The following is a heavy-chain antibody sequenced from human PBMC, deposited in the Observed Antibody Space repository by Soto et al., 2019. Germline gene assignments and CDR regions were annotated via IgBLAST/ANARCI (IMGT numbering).Heavy chain of an antibody. CDR1: GGTLSSYY. V-gene: IGHV4-59*01. Sequence: SSETLSLTCTVAGGTLSSYYWSWIRQPPGKGLEWIGYIYYSGSTNYNPSLKSRVTISVDTSKNQFSLKLSSVTAADTAVYYCARALTASDIAASLPIGNYYMDVWGKGTTVTVSS. CDR3: ARALTASDIAASLPIGNYYMDV. D-gene: IGHD6-6*01. CDR2: IYYSGST. J-gene: IGHJ6*03.